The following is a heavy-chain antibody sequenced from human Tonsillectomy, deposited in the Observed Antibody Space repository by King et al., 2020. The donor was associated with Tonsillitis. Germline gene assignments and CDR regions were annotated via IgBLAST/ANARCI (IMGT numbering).Heavy chain of an antibody. J-gene: IGHJ2*01. D-gene: IGHD6-19*01. Sequence: VQLVESGGGVVQPGRSVRLSCAASGFTFSRYGMHWVRQSPGEGLEWVAVIGNDGSVTYYADSVKGRFTLSRDNSENTLYMQMNSLRVEDTAVYYCAKEIKQVAGDWYFDLWGRGTLVIVSS. CDR3: AKEIKQVAGDWYFDL. CDR1: GFTFSRYG. CDR2: IGNDGSVT. V-gene: IGHV3-30*18.